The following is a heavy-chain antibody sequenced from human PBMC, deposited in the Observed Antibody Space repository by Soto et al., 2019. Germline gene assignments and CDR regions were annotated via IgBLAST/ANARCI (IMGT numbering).Heavy chain of an antibody. CDR3: PRTPTY. V-gene: IGHV4-30-2*01. Sequence: PSETLSLACAVSGGSISSGGYSWSWIRQPPGKGLEWIGYIYHSGSTYYNPSLKSRVTISVDRSKNQFSLKLSSVTAADTAVYYCPRTPTYWGQGTLVTVSS. CDR1: GGSISSGGYS. CDR2: IYHSGST. J-gene: IGHJ4*02.